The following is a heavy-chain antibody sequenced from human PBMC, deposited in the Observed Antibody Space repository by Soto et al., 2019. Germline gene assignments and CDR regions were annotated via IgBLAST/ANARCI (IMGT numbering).Heavy chain of an antibody. CDR3: ATSGDHYFDY. J-gene: IGHJ4*02. Sequence: SGTQSLTSTVSGGSLSSSSYYWGWIRQPPGKGLEWIGSIYYRGSTYYNPSLKSRVTISVDTSKNQFSLKLSSVTAADTAVYYCATSGDHYFDYWGQGTLVTVSS. D-gene: IGHD3-10*01. CDR2: IYYRGST. V-gene: IGHV4-39*01. CDR1: GGSLSSSSYY.